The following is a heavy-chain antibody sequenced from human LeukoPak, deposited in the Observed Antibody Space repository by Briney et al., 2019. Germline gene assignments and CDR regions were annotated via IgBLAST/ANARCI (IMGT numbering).Heavy chain of an antibody. V-gene: IGHV3-21*05. CDR3: ASSDYYDSSGYYSYAFDI. Sequence: GGSLRLSCAASGFNFSSCNMNWVRQAPGKGLEWISYISTSSRSIYYADSVKGRFTISRDNAKNSLYLQMNSLRAEDTAVYYCASSDYYDSSGYYSYAFDIWGQGTMVTVSS. J-gene: IGHJ3*02. CDR1: GFNFSSCN. D-gene: IGHD3-22*01. CDR2: ISTSSRSI.